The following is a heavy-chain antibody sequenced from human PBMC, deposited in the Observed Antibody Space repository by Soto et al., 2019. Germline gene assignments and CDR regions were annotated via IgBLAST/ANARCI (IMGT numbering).Heavy chain of an antibody. V-gene: IGHV4-34*01. D-gene: IGHD5-12*01. CDR1: GGSFSGYY. CDR2: INHSGST. Sequence: LSLTCAVYGGSFSGYYWSWIRQPPGKGLEWIGEINHSGSTNYNPSLKSRVTISVDTSKNQSSLKLSSVTAADTAVYYCARGRGYGYNRYYYYYYGMDVWGQGTTVTVSS. J-gene: IGHJ6*02. CDR3: ARGRGYGYNRYYYYYYGMDV.